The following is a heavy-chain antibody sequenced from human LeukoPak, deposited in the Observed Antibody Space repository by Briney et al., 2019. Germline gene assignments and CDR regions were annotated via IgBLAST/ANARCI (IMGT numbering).Heavy chain of an antibody. V-gene: IGHV3-53*01. J-gene: IGHJ4*02. CDR1: GLTVSSNY. D-gene: IGHD1/OR15-1a*01. Sequence: GGSLRLSCAASGLTVSSNYMSWVRQAPGKGLEWVSVLYSGGSTYYADSVKGRFTISRDNSKNTLYLQMNSLRAEDTAVYYCARSREHKYEVDYWGQGTLVTASS. CDR3: ARSREHKYEVDY. CDR2: LYSGGST.